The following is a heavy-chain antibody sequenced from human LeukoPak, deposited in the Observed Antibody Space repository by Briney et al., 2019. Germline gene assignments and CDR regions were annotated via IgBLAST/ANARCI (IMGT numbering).Heavy chain of an antibody. CDR1: GFTFGDYA. Sequence: GGSLRLSCTASGFTFGDYAMSWVRQAPGKGLEWVGFIRSKAYGGTTEYAASVKGRFTISRDDSKSIAYLQMNSLKTEDTAVYYSTSTYDYYYYLDVWGKGTTVTVSS. J-gene: IGHJ6*03. V-gene: IGHV3-49*04. CDR3: TSTYDYYYYLDV. CDR2: IRSKAYGGTT.